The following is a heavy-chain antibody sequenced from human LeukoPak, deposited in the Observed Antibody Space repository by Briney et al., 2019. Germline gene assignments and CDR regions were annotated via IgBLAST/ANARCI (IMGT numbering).Heavy chain of an antibody. CDR2: IKQDGSEK. CDR3: ARVDYDFWSEPFDY. Sequence: GGSLRLSCAASGFTFSSYWMSWVRQAPGKGLEWVANIKQDGSEKYYVDSVKGRFTISRDNAKNSLYLQMNSLRAEDTAVYYCARVDYDFWSEPFDYWGQGTLVTVSP. V-gene: IGHV3-7*01. CDR1: GFTFSSYW. D-gene: IGHD3-3*01. J-gene: IGHJ4*02.